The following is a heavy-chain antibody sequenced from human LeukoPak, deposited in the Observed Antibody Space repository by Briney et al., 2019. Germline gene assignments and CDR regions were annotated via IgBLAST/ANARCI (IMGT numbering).Heavy chain of an antibody. CDR3: AKSRNFYFYFMEV. J-gene: IGHJ6*03. CDR1: GFTFSSYE. CDR2: ISSSGSTI. V-gene: IGHV3-48*03. Sequence: GGSLRLSCAASGFTFSSYEMNWVRQAPGKGLEWVSYISSSGSTIYYADSVKGRFTISRDNSKNTLYLQMNSLRAEDTALYYCAKSRNFYFYFMEVSGRGTKVTISS.